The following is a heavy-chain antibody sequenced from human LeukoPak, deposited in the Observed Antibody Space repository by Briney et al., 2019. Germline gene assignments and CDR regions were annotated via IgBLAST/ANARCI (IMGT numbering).Heavy chain of an antibody. CDR1: GYTFTNYA. Sequence: ASVKVSCKASGYTFTNYAMHWVRQAPRQRLEWMGWINTGNGNTKYSQDFQDRVTITRDTSASTAYMEVSSLRSEDMAVYYCARGGFSDFRLFDYWGQGTLVTVSS. V-gene: IGHV1-3*03. CDR2: INTGNGNT. J-gene: IGHJ4*02. CDR3: ARGGFSDFRLFDY. D-gene: IGHD2/OR15-2a*01.